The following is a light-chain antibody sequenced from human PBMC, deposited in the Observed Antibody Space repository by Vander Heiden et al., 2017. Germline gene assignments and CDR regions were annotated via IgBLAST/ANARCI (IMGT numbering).Light chain of an antibody. CDR3: QQYGSSPRT. V-gene: IGKV3-20*01. CDR1: QSVSSSY. CDR2: GAS. Sequence: ELVLKQSPGTLSLSPGERATLSCRASQSVSSSYLAWYQQKPGQAPRLLIDGASSRATGIPDRCSGSGSGTDFTLTISRLEPEDCAVYYCQQYGSSPRTFGQGTKVEIK. J-gene: IGKJ1*01.